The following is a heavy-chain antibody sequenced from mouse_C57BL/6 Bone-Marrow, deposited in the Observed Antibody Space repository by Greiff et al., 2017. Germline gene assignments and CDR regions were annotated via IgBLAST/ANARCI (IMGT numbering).Heavy chain of an antibody. V-gene: IGHV1-85*01. D-gene: IGHD1-1*01. CDR2: IYPRDGST. Sequence: VQVVESGPELVKPGASVKLSCKASGYTFTSYDINWVKQRPGQGLEWIGWIYPRDGSTKYNEKFKGKATLTVDTSSSTAYMELHSLTSEDSAVYFCARWGYGRGNWYFDVWGTGTTVTVSS. J-gene: IGHJ1*03. CDR1: GYTFTSYD. CDR3: ARWGYGRGNWYFDV.